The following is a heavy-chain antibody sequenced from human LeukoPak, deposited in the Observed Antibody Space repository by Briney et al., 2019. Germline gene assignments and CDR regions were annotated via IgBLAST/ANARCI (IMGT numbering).Heavy chain of an antibody. Sequence: PGGSLRLSCAASGFTFSSFWMSWVRQAPGKGLECVASISQDGSENYFVDSVKGRFTISRDNAKNSLYLQMNSLRAEDTAIYYCTRVGYIDEGIDYWGQGTLVTVSS. CDR2: ISQDGSEN. V-gene: IGHV3-7*04. CDR3: TRVGYIDEGIDY. CDR1: GFTFSSFW. D-gene: IGHD5-24*01. J-gene: IGHJ4*02.